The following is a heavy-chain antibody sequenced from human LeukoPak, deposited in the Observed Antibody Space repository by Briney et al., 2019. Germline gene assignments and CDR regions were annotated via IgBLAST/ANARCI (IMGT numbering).Heavy chain of an antibody. Sequence: PSETLSLTCTVSGGSISSGSYYWSWIRQPAGKGLEWIGRIYTSGSTNCNPSLKSRVTISVDTSKNQFSLKLSSVTAADTAVYYCASSPVEYCSGGSCHCDYWGQGTLVTVSS. CDR3: ASSPVEYCSGGSCHCDY. D-gene: IGHD2-15*01. CDR1: GGSISSGSYY. J-gene: IGHJ4*02. CDR2: IYTSGST. V-gene: IGHV4-61*02.